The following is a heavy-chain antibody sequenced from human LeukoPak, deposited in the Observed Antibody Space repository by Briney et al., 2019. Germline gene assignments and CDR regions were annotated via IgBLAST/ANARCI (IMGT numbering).Heavy chain of an antibody. J-gene: IGHJ3*02. CDR1: GFTFSSYW. CDR3: ARSGTRGDASDI. V-gene: IGHV3-7*03. CDR2: IKQDGSQT. D-gene: IGHD5-12*01. Sequence: GGSLRLSCAASGFTFSSYWMTWVRQAPGKGLEWVANIKQDGSQTYYVDSVRGRFTISRDNARNSLYLQMNGLRVEDTAVYYCARSGTRGDASDIWGQGTKVIVS.